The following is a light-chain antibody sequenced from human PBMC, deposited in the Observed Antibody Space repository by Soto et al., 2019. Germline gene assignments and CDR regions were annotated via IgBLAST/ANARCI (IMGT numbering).Light chain of an antibody. CDR1: NTDVGDYNY. V-gene: IGLV2-14*03. CDR2: EVF. Sequence: QSALTQPASVAGSPGQSITISCTGSNTDVGDYNYVSWYRQLPGKAPQLIIYEVFNRPSGVSNRFSGSKSGNTASLTISGLQAEDEAEYYCSSYTNINTRACVFGTGTKLTVL. CDR3: SSYTNINTRACV. J-gene: IGLJ1*01.